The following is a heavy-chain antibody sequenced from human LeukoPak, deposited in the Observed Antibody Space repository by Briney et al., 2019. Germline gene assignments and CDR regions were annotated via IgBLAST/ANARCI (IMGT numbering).Heavy chain of an antibody. CDR2: IKPDGGEK. D-gene: IGHD5-12*01. V-gene: IGHV3-7*01. CDR3: ARDHTGYEYGSFTYHYQYMDV. CDR1: GFTFNNYW. J-gene: IGHJ6*03. Sequence: GGSLRLSCAASGFTFNNYWMSWVRQAPGKGLEWVANIKPDGGEKYYADSVKGRFTISRDNAKNSMYPQMNSLRADDTAVYYCARDHTGYEYGSFTYHYQYMDVWGKGTTVTVSS.